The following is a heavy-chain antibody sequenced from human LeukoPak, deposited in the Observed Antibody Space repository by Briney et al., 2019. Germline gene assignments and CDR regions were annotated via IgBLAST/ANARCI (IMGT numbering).Heavy chain of an antibody. Sequence: PSETLSLTCAVSDYSISSHNYWGWIRQPPGKGLEWIGSVYHSGSTHYSPSLKSRVTISVDTSKNQFSLKLSSVTAADTAVYYCARNDSSGYFDCWGQGTLVTVSS. V-gene: IGHV4-38-2*01. CDR3: ARNDSSGYFDC. D-gene: IGHD3-22*01. J-gene: IGHJ4*02. CDR1: DYSISSHNY. CDR2: VYHSGST.